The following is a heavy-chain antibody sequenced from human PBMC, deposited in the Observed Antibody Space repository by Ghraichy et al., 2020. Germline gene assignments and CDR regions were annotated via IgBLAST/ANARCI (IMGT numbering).Heavy chain of an antibody. CDR2: ITWNGGST. V-gene: IGHV3-43*01. CDR1: GFTFAADT. CDR3: AAEYYYDSSGSFHY. D-gene: IGHD3-22*01. J-gene: IGHJ4*02. Sequence: GGSLRLSCAASGFTFAADTMHWVRQAPGNGLEWVSLITWNGGSTYYGDSVKGRFTASRDNSKNSLFLQMNSLRTEDTALYYCAAEYYYDSSGSFHYWGQGTLVTVSS.